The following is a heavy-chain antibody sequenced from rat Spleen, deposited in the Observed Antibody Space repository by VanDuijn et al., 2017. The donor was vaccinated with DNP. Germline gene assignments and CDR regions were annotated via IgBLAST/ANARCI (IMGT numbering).Heavy chain of an antibody. CDR1: GFTLSAYY. CDR2: ISYDGGST. D-gene: IGHD1-3*01. Sequence: EVQLVESGGGLVQPGRSLKLSCAASGFTLSAYYMAWVRQAPTKGLEWVAYISYDGGSTYYGDSVKGRFTISRDDTKRTLYLQVHSLRSEDMATYYCTTLNSGTYDSWGQGVMVTVSS. CDR3: TTLNSGTYDS. J-gene: IGHJ2*01. V-gene: IGHV5-20*01.